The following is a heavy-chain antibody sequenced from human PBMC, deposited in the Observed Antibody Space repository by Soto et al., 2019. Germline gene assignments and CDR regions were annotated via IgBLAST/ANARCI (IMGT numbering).Heavy chain of an antibody. CDR2: INQGGSDK. D-gene: IGHD2-8*01. CDR1: GFTFSAYW. J-gene: IGHJ4*02. Sequence: GGSLRLSCTASGFTFSAYWMSWVRQAPGKGLEWVASINQGGSDKHYVDSVKGRFTISRDNAKNSLSLQMNSLRVEDTAVYYCSWCEDYWGQGTVVTVSS. V-gene: IGHV3-7*02. CDR3: SWCEDY.